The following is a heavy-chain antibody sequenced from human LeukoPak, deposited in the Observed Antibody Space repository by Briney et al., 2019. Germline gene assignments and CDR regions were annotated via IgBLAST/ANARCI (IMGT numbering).Heavy chain of an antibody. CDR3: ARGGSSSWRIGYYFDY. CDR2: IYSSGST. D-gene: IGHD6-13*01. Sequence: PSETLSLTCTVSSGSISSYYWSWIRQPPGKGLEWIGFIYSSGSTNYNPSLKSRVAISVDTSRNHFSLKLSSVTAADTAVYYCARGGSSSWRIGYYFDYWGQGTLVTVSS. J-gene: IGHJ4*02. V-gene: IGHV4-59*01. CDR1: SGSISSYY.